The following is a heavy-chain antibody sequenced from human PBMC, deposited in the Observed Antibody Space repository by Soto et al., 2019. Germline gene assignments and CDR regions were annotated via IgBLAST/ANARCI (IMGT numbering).Heavy chain of an antibody. Sequence: GGSLRLSCVASGFIFSSYTMHWVRQAPGKGLEWVTLILSDGSNKYYADSVKGRFTVSRDNSKSTLYLQLNSLKSEDTGVYYCVTVLPHANSWFDYWGRGTLVIVSS. V-gene: IGHV3-30-3*01. J-gene: IGHJ4*02. D-gene: IGHD2-2*01. CDR1: GFIFSSYT. CDR3: VTVLPHANSWFDY. CDR2: ILSDGSNK.